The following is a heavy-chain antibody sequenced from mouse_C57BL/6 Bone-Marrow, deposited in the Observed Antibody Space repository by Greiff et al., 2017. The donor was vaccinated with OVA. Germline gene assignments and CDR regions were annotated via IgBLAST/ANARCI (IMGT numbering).Heavy chain of an antibody. D-gene: IGHD1-1*01. CDR1: GYSFSSYW. CDR3: ASRGSYYYYGTFDD. V-gene: IGHV1-82*01. J-gene: IGHJ2*01. CDR2: IYPGDGDN. Sequence: VQLQQSGPELVKPGASVKISCKASGYSFSSYWMNWVKQRPGKGLEWIGRIYPGDGDNQYNGKFKGKATLTADKSSSNAYMQRSILASEDSAVYFRASRGSYYYYGTFDDWGQGTTLTVSS.